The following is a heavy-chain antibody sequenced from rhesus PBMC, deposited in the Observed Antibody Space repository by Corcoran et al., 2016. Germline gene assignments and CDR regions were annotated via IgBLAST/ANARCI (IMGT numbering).Heavy chain of an antibody. CDR1: GGSISSNY. J-gene: IGHJ5-1*01. V-gene: IGHV4S11*01. CDR3: ARLTVARYWYFDL. CDR2: FYGSCSST. D-gene: IGHD2-21*01. Sequence: QVQLQESGPGLVKPSETLSLTCAGSGGSISSNYWSWIRQTPGKGLEWIGRFYGSCSSTNYNPSLKSRVTLSVATSKNQLSLKLSSVTAADAAVYYCARLTVARYWYFDLWGQGVLVTVSS.